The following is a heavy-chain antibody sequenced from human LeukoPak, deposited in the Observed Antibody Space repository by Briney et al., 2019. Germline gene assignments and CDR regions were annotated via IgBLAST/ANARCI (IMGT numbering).Heavy chain of an antibody. J-gene: IGHJ6*02. Sequence: GGSLRLSCAASGFTFSSFTMNWVRQAPGKGLGWVSSISSSSSYIYYADSVKGRFTISRDNAKNSLYLQMNSLRAEDTAVYYCASLEARGYQPNYGMDVWGQGTTVTVSS. V-gene: IGHV3-21*01. D-gene: IGHD5-18*01. CDR1: GFTFSSFT. CDR2: ISSSSSYI. CDR3: ASLEARGYQPNYGMDV.